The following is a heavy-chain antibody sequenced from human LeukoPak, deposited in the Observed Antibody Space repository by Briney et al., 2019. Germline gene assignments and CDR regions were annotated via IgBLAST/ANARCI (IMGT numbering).Heavy chain of an antibody. CDR1: GGSVSSGSYY. J-gene: IGHJ4*02. D-gene: IGHD3-10*01. CDR3: ATTPYYYGSGRPN. Sequence: PSETLSLTCTVSGGSVSSGSYYWSWTRQPPGKGLEWIGYIHYSGSTNYNPSLKSRVTISVDTPKNQFSLKLNSVTAADTAIYYCATTPYYYGSGRPNWGQGTLVTVSS. V-gene: IGHV4-61*01. CDR2: IHYSGST.